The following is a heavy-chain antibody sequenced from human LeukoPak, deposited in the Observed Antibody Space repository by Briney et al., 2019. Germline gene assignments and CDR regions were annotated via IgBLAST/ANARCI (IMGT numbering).Heavy chain of an antibody. J-gene: IGHJ4*02. CDR3: ARAPTTLRTSPGY. Sequence: SVKVSCKASGDTFSSYAISWVRQAPGQGLEWMGGIIPIFGTANYAQKFQGRVTITADESTSTAYMELSSLRSEDTAVYYCARAPTTLRTSPGYWGQGTLVTVSS. V-gene: IGHV1-69*01. D-gene: IGHD1-1*01. CDR1: GDTFSSYA. CDR2: IIPIFGTA.